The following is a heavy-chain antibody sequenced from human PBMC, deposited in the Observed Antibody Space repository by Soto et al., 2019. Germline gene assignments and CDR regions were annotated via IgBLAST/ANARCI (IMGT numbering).Heavy chain of an antibody. V-gene: IGHV1-2*02. CDR3: AAGGVYAIPDYYYYYGMDV. D-gene: IGHD2-8*01. CDR1: GYTFTGYY. J-gene: IGHJ6*02. Sequence: ASVKVSCKASGYTFTGYYMHWVRQAPGQGLEWMGWINPNSGGTNYAQKFQGRVTMTRDTSISTAYMELSRLRSDDTAVYYCAAGGVYAIPDYYYYYGMDVWRRGTTVTVSS. CDR2: INPNSGGT.